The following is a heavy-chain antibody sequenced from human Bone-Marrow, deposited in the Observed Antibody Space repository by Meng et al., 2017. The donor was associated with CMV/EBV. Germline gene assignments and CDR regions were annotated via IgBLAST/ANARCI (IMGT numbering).Heavy chain of an antibody. CDR3: ARSAPGYSGYDWGGGDY. D-gene: IGHD5-12*01. J-gene: IGHJ4*02. CDR1: GYSITSGYY. CDR2: IYHSGST. Sequence: SETLSLTCTVSGYSITSGYYWGWIRQPPGKGLEWIGSIYHSGSTYYNPSLKSRVTISVDTSKNPFSLKLSSVTAADTDVYDCARSAPGYSGYDWGGGDYWGQGTLVTVSS. V-gene: IGHV4-38-2*02.